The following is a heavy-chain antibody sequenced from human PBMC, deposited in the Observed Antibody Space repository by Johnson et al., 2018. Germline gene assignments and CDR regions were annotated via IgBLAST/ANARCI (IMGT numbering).Heavy chain of an antibody. J-gene: IGHJ3*02. CDR3: ARGAGEHSGAFDI. Sequence: QVQLQESGPGLVKPSQPLSLTCTVSGGSISSGGYYWSWVRQHPGKGLEWIGSIYYSGSTSYNPSLKSRVTISVDTSKNQFSRNLSPVTAADTAGYYCARGAGEHSGAFDIWGQGTMVTVSS. D-gene: IGHD3-10*01. CDR1: GGSISSGGYY. CDR2: IYYSGST. V-gene: IGHV4-31*03.